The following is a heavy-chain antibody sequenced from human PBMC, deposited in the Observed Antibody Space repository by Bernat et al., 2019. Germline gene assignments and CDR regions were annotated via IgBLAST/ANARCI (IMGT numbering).Heavy chain of an antibody. D-gene: IGHD2-15*01. V-gene: IGHV3-21*01. CDR1: GFTFSSYS. CDR2: ISSSSSYI. J-gene: IGHJ6*02. Sequence: EVQLVESGGGLVKPGGSLRLSCAASGFTFSSYSMNWVRQAPGKGLEWFSSISSSSSYIYYADSVQGRFTISTDNAKNSLYLQMNSLRAEDTAVYYCARLILPMDVWGQGTTVTVSS. CDR3: ARLILPMDV.